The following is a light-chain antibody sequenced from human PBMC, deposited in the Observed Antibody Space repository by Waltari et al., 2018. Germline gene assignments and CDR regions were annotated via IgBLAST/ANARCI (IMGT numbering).Light chain of an antibody. CDR3: QQRSNWPPLT. V-gene: IGKV3-11*01. CDR1: QSVISF. Sequence: EIVLTQSPATLSLSPGERATLSCRASQSVISFLAWYQQKPGQPPRLVIYDAANRATGIPARFSGSGSGTDFTLTISSREPEDFAVYYCQQRSNWPPLTFGGGTKVEIK. CDR2: DAA. J-gene: IGKJ4*01.